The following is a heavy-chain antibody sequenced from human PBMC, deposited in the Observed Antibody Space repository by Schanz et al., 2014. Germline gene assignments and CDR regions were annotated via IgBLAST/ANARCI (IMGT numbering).Heavy chain of an antibody. D-gene: IGHD3-22*01. J-gene: IGHJ3*01. CDR3: ARGREVVAKIFDV. Sequence: EVQLVESGGGLVRPGGSLRLSCTTSGLIFSTYTLNWVRQAPGKGLEWISYISFSGNTIYYADSVKGRFTISRDNAKNSVCLQMNRLRAEDTGVYYCARGREVVAKIFDVWGQGTMVTVSS. V-gene: IGHV3-48*01. CDR2: ISFSGNTI. CDR1: GLIFSTYT.